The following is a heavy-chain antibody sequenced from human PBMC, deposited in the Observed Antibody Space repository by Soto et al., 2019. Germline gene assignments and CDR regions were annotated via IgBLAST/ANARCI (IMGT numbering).Heavy chain of an antibody. J-gene: IGHJ4*02. CDR1: GGSISSGGYY. CDR2: IYYSGST. CDR3: ARDTGGGYDSSGYSYYFDY. D-gene: IGHD3-22*01. V-gene: IGHV4-31*03. Sequence: SETLSLTCTVSGGSISSGGYYWSWIRQHPGKGLEWIGYIYYSGSTYYNPSLKSRVTISVDTSKNQFSLKLSSVTAADTAVYYCARDTGGGYDSSGYSYYFDYWGQGTLVTVSS.